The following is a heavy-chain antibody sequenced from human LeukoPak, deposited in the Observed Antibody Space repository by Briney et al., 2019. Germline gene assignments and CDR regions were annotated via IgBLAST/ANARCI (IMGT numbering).Heavy chain of an antibody. J-gene: IGHJ6*02. CDR3: ARDPRTTGKSNYGMDV. CDR2: IWYDGSNK. CDR1: GFTFSSYA. V-gene: IGHV3-33*01. D-gene: IGHD4-17*01. Sequence: TGGSLRLSCAASGFTFSSYAMHWVRQAPGKGLEWVAVIWYDGSNKYYADSVQGRFTISRDNSKNTVYLQMNSLRVEDTAVYYCARDPRTTGKSNYGMDVWGQGTTVTVSS.